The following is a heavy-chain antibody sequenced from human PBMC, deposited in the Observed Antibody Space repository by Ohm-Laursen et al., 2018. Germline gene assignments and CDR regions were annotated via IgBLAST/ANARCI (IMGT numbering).Heavy chain of an antibody. CDR3: ARGIPRATLDP. D-gene: IGHD5-12*01. V-gene: IGHV4-59*01. CDR1: GGSISSYY. J-gene: IGHJ5*02. Sequence: TLSLTCTVSGGSISSYYWSWIRQPPGKGLEWIGYIYYSGSTNYNPSLKSRVTISVDTSKNQFSLKLSSVTAADTAVYYCARGIPRATLDPWGQGTLVTVSS. CDR2: IYYSGST.